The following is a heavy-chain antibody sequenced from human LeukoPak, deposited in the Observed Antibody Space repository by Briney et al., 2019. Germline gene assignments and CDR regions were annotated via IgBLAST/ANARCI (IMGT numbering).Heavy chain of an antibody. CDR3: ARLDAVGFDWLGGT. CDR2: IKQDGSEK. Sequence: GGSLRLSCAASGVTFKSYSMSWVRQAPGKGLEWVASIKQDGSEKYYVDSVKGRFTISRDNAKNSLYLQMNSLRAEDTAVYYCARLDAVGFDWLGGTWGQGTLVTVSS. CDR1: GVTFKSYS. V-gene: IGHV3-7*01. D-gene: IGHD3-9*01. J-gene: IGHJ5*02.